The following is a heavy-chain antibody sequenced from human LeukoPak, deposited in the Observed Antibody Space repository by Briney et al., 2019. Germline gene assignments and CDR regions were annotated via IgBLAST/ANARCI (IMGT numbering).Heavy chain of an antibody. CDR1: GFTFSNYG. CDR3: ARTFLRVNPLGASDI. J-gene: IGHJ3*02. Sequence: GGSLRLSCAASGFTFSNYGMHWVRQAPGKGLEWVALISNDGSNDYYGDSVEGRFTISRDNSKNTLYLQMNGLRAEDTAIYYCARTFLRVNPLGASDIWGQGTMVTVSS. CDR2: ISNDGSND. V-gene: IGHV3-30*03. D-gene: IGHD3-16*01.